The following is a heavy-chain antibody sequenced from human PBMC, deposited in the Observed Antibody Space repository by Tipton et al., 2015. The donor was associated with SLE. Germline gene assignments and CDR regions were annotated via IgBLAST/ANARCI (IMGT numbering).Heavy chain of an antibody. J-gene: IGHJ6*03. Sequence: TLSLTCTVSGGSLNTGGYLWSWIRQSPGKGLEWIGDIYTSGSTNSNPSLKSRVTMSVDTSKNQLSLRLSSVTAADTAVYYCARTMEPVRGADYMDVWGKGTTVIVSS. CDR3: ARTMEPVRGADYMDV. D-gene: IGHD3-10*01. V-gene: IGHV4-61*09. CDR2: IYTSGST. CDR1: GGSLNTGGYL.